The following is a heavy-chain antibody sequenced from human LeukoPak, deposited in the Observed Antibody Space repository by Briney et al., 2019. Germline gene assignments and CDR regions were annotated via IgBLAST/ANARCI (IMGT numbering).Heavy chain of an antibody. CDR1: GVSFSGYY. CDR2: INHSGST. CDR3: AGGKSDYDY. V-gene: IGHV4-34*01. J-gene: IGHJ4*02. Sequence: PSETLSLTCAVYGVSFSGYYWSWIRQPPGKGLEWIGEINHSGSTNYNPSLKSRVTISVDTSKNQFSLKLSSVTAADTAVYYCAGGKSDYDYWGQGTLVTVSS.